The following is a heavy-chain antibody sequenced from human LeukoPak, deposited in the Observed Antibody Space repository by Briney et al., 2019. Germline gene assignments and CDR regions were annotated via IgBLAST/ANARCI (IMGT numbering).Heavy chain of an antibody. CDR2: IYPGDSDT. CDR1: GYSFTSYW. CDR3: ARHGPGRITIFGVDY. V-gene: IGHV5-51*01. J-gene: IGHJ4*02. Sequence: GESLKISCKGSGYSFTSYWIGRVRQMPEKGLEWMGIIYPGDSDTRYSPSFQGQVAISADRSITTAYLQWSSLKASDTAMYYCARHGPGRITIFGVDYWGQGTLVTVSS. D-gene: IGHD3-3*01.